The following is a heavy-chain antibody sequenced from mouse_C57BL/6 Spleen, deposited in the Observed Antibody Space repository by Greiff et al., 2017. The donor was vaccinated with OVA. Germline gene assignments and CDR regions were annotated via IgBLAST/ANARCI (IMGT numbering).Heavy chain of an antibody. CDR3: ASGGQLRLRGVAY. CDR2: INPNNGGT. D-gene: IGHD3-2*02. J-gene: IGHJ3*01. CDR1: GYTFTDYY. V-gene: IGHV1-26*01. Sequence: EVKLQQSGPELVKPGASVKISCKASGYTFTDYYMNWVKQSHGKSLEWIGDINPNNGGTSYNQKFKGKATLTVDKSSSTAYMELRSLTSEDSAVYYCASGGQLRLRGVAYWGQGTLVTVSA.